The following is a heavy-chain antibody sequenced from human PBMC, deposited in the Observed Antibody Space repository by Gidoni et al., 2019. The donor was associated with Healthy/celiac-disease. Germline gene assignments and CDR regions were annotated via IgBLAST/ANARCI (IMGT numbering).Heavy chain of an antibody. CDR1: GGTFISYA. Sequence: QVQLVQSGAEVKKPGSSVQVSCKASGGTFISYAISWVRQAPGQGLEWMGGIIPIFGTANDAQKCQGRVTITADESTSTAYMELSSLRSEDTAVYYCARAILGSSSRCFYYFDYWGQGTLVTVSS. J-gene: IGHJ4*02. V-gene: IGHV1-69*01. D-gene: IGHD6-6*01. CDR2: IIPIFGTA. CDR3: ARAILGSSSRCFYYFDY.